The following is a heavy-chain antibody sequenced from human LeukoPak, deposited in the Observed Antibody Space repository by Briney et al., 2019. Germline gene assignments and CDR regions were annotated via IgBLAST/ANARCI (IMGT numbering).Heavy chain of an antibody. D-gene: IGHD3-10*01. J-gene: IGHJ4*02. V-gene: IGHV4-59*01. CDR1: GGSISSYY. CDR2: IYYSGST. CDR3: ARMLPLYYGSGSYAFDY. Sequence: SETLSLTCTVSGGSISSYYRSWIRQPPGKGLEWIGYIYYSGSTNHNPSLRSRVTISVDTSKNQFSLKLSSVTAADTAVYYCARMLPLYYGSGSYAFDYWGQGTLVTVSS.